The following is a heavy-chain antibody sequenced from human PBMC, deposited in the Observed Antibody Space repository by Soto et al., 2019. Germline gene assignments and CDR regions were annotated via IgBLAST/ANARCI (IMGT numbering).Heavy chain of an antibody. CDR3: TRGMYTAYETAPLFFDF. CDR2: SRSKGYGGTT. V-gene: IGHV3-49*03. D-gene: IGHD5-12*01. CDR1: VLTFGAYA. Sequence: GSLRLSFTPFVLTFGAYALTWFRQAPGKGREWVGFSRSKGYGGTTEFAASVRGRFTISRDDSNSIAYLQMNSLKTEDTAVYYCTRGMYTAYETAPLFFDFWAQGTLVTGS. J-gene: IGHJ4*02.